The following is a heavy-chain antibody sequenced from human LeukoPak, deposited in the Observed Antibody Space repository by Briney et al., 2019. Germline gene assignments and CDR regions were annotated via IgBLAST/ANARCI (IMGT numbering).Heavy chain of an antibody. Sequence: ASVKVSCTASGYSFTTYYMHWVRQAPGQGLEWMGMINPSGGSTSYAQNFQGRVTMTRDTSTTTVYMELSSLRSEDTALYYCAILLAAGYYFDYWGQGTLVTVSS. J-gene: IGHJ4*02. V-gene: IGHV1-46*01. D-gene: IGHD3-10*01. CDR3: AILLAAGYYFDY. CDR2: INPSGGST. CDR1: GYSFTTYY.